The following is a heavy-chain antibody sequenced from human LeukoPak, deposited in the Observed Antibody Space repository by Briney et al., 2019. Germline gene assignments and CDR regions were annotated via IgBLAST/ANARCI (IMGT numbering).Heavy chain of an antibody. CDR1: GGSISSSSYY. D-gene: IGHD5-18*01. V-gene: IGHV4-39*01. J-gene: IGHJ4*02. CDR3: ARHLRWGYSYGYHDY. CDR2: IYYGGST. Sequence: SETLSLTCTVSGGSISSSSYYWGWIRQPPGKGLEWIGSIYYGGSTYYNPSLKSRFTISVDTSKNQFSLKLSSVTAADTAVYYCARHLRWGYSYGYHDYWGQGTLVTVSS.